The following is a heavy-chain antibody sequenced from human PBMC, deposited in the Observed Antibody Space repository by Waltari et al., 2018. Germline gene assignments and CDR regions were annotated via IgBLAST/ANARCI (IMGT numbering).Heavy chain of an antibody. J-gene: IGHJ4*02. D-gene: IGHD1-26*01. Sequence: EVQLVESGGGLVKPGGSLRLSCAASGFTFSSYSMNWVRQAPGKGLEWVSSISSSSSYIYYADSVKGRFTISRDNAKNSLYLQMNSLRAEDTAVYYCARELGSSSSYYFDYWGQGTLVTVSS. CDR1: GFTFSSYS. V-gene: IGHV3-21*01. CDR2: ISSSSSYI. CDR3: ARELGSSSSYYFDY.